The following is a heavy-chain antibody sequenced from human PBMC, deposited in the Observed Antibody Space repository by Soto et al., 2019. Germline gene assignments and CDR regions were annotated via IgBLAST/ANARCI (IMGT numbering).Heavy chain of an antibody. CDR2: ISSSSSTI. CDR1: GFTFSSYS. J-gene: IGHJ5*02. D-gene: IGHD6-13*01. CDR3: ARQPERIVAIGWFDP. V-gene: IGHV3-48*01. Sequence: EVPLVESGGGLVQPGGSLRLSCAASGFTFSSYSMNWVRQAPGKGLEWVSYISSSSSTIYYADSVKGRFTISRDNAKNSLYLQMNSLRAEDTAVYYCARQPERIVAIGWFDPWGQGTLVTVSS.